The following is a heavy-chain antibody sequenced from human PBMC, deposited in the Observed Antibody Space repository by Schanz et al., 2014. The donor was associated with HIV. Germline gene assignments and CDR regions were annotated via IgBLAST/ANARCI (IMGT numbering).Heavy chain of an antibody. Sequence: VQLVESGGGLVKPGGSLRLSCAASGFTFNDYYMTWIRQAPGKGLEWVSYISDTGTTTYYADSVNGRFTISRDNAKNSMFLQMNRLRAEDTAVYYCAKCPTMVRGTGMDVWGQGTTVTVSS. J-gene: IGHJ6*02. D-gene: IGHD3-10*01. V-gene: IGHV3-11*01. CDR2: ISDTGTTT. CDR1: GFTFNDYY. CDR3: AKCPTMVRGTGMDV.